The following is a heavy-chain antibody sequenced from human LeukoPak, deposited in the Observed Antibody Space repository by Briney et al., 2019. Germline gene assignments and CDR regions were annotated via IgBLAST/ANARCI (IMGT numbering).Heavy chain of an antibody. D-gene: IGHD3-22*01. Sequence: GGSLRLSCAASGFTFSRFGMHWVRQAPVKGLEWVAFIRYDGTNKYYADSVKGRFTVSRDDSKNTLYLETNSLRTEDTAVYYCAKDRTSDDSDDDYWGQGTLVTVSS. CDR1: GFTFSRFG. CDR3: AKDRTSDDSDDDY. J-gene: IGHJ4*02. V-gene: IGHV3-30*02. CDR2: IRYDGTNK.